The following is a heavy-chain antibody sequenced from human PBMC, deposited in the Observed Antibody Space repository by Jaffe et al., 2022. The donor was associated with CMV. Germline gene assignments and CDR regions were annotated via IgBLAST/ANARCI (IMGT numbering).Heavy chain of an antibody. CDR2: IWTDGSNK. CDR3: ARVLAEHPDY. V-gene: IGHV3-33*08. J-gene: IGHJ4*02. CDR1: GFTISNYG. Sequence: QVQLVESGGGVVQPGRSLRLSCAASGFTISNYGMQWVRQAPGKGLEWVAFIWTDGSNKYYADSVKGRFTISRDNSKSTVYLQMNSLRGEDTAIYYCARVLAEHPDYWGQGALVSVSS. D-gene: IGHD1-1*01.